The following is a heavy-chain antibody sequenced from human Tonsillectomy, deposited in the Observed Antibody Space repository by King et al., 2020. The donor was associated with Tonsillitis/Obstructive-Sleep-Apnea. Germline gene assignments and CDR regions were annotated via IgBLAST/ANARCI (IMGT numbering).Heavy chain of an antibody. CDR1: GVTFRHYA. CDR3: ARGEMATISPAFDI. Sequence: VQLVESGGGVVQPGRSRRLSCVAAGVTFRHYAMHWVRQSRGKGREWAALISYDGSDKYYADSVKGRFTVSRDNSKNTLYLQMNFLRPEDTAVYYCARGEMATISPAFDIWGQGTMLPVSS. D-gene: IGHD5-24*01. V-gene: IGHV3-30*04. J-gene: IGHJ3*02. CDR2: ISYDGSDK.